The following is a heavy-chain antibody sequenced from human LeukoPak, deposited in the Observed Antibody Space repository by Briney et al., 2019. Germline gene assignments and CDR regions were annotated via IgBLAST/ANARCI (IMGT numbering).Heavy chain of an antibody. D-gene: IGHD2-2*01. CDR1: GGSISSSSYY. Sequence: KPSETLSLTCTVSGGSISSSSYYWGWIRQPPGKGLEWIGSIYYSGSTYYNPSLKSRVTISVDTSKNQFSLKLSSVTAADTAVYYCARSPYQLLWRGARYFDLWGRGTLVTVSS. V-gene: IGHV4-39*07. CDR3: ARSPYQLLWRGARYFDL. J-gene: IGHJ2*01. CDR2: IYYSGST.